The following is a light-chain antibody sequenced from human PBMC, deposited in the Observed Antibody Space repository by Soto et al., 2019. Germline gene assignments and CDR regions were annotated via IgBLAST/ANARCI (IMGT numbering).Light chain of an antibody. CDR3: QHYNSYSEA. CDR2: KAS. V-gene: IGKV1-5*03. Sequence: EIQMAQVSCSRSHAVREVNNYTSRASQTISSWLAWYQQKPGKAPKLLIYKASTLKSGVPSRFSGSGSGTEFTLTISSLQPDDFATYYCQHYNSYSEAFGQGTKVDIK. J-gene: IGKJ1*01. CDR1: QTISSW.